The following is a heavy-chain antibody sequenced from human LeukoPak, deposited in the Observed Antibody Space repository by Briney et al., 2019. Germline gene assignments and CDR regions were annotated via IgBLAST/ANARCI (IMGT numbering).Heavy chain of an antibody. CDR2: IYPGDSDT. J-gene: IGHJ5*02. Sequence: GESLKISCKGSGYTFTNYWIGWVRQMPGKGLEWMGIIYPGDSDTRYSPSFQGQVTISADKSISTAYLQWSSLKASDTAIYYCAGRGVGYINWFDPWGQGTLVTVSS. V-gene: IGHV5-51*01. CDR1: GYTFTNYW. CDR3: AGRGVGYINWFDP. D-gene: IGHD5-18*01.